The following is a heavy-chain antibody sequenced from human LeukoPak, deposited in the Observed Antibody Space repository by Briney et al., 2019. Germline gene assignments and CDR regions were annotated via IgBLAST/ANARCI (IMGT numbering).Heavy chain of an antibody. CDR3: ARGEPDTAMVDGRIRYYFDY. CDR2: INHGGST. Sequence: SETLSLTCTDPGGSISGYYWSWIRQHPGKGLEWIGEINHGGSTNYNPSRKSRVTISVDTSKNQFSLKLSSVTAADTAVYYCARGEPDTAMVDGRIRYYFDYWGQGTLVTVSS. J-gene: IGHJ4*02. CDR1: GGSISGYY. V-gene: IGHV4-34*01. D-gene: IGHD5-18*01.